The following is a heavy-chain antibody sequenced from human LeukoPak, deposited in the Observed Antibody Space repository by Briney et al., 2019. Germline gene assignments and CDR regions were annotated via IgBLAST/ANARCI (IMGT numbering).Heavy chain of an antibody. CDR1: GFTFSSYA. CDR3: ARDLGRNYYYGMDV. CDR2: ISYDGSNK. D-gene: IGHD7-27*01. V-gene: IGHV3-30-3*01. Sequence: PGGSLRLSCAASGFTFSSYAMHWVRQAPGKGLEWVAVISYDGSNKYYADSVKGRFTISRDNSKNTLYLQMNSLRAEDTAVYYCARDLGRNYYYGMDVWGQGTTVTVSS. J-gene: IGHJ6*02.